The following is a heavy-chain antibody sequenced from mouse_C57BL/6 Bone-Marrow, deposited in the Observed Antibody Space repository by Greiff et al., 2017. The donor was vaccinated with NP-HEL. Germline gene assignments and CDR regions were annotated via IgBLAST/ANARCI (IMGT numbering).Heavy chain of an antibody. CDR1: GFTFSDAW. Sequence: EVHLVESGGGLVQPGGSMKLSCAASGFTFSDAWMDWVRQSPEKGLEWVAEIRNKANNHATYYAESVKGRFTISRDDSKSSVYLQMNSLRAEDTGIYYCTRGGGDYFDYWGQGTTLTVSS. CDR3: TRGGGDYFDY. V-gene: IGHV6-6*01. J-gene: IGHJ2*01. CDR2: IRNKANNHAT.